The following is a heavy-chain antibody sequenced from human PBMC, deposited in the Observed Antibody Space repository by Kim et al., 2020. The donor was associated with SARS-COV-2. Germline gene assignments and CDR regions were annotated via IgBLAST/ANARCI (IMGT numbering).Heavy chain of an antibody. D-gene: IGHD3-10*01. CDR2: IKSKTDGGTT. CDR3: TTDIVVVPAALTMVRGVIMGLDAFDI. V-gene: IGHV3-15*01. J-gene: IGHJ3*02. CDR1: GFTFSNAW. Sequence: GGSLRLSCAASGFTFSNAWMSWVRQAPGKGLEWVGRIKSKTDGGTTDYAAPVKGRFTISRDDSKNTLYLQMNSLKTEDTAVYYCTTDIVVVPAALTMVRGVIMGLDAFDIWGQGTMVTVSS.